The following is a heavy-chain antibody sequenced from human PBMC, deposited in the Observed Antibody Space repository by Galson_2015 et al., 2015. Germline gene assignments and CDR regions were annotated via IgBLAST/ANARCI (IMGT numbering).Heavy chain of an antibody. CDR3: AREFGDVRCLGY. J-gene: IGHJ4*02. CDR1: GFTFGSYW. D-gene: IGHD3-10*01. Sequence: SLRLSCAASGFTFGSYWMSWVRQAPGKGLEWVANIKQDGSEKYYVDSVKGRFTISRDNAKSSLYLQMNSLRAEDTAVYYCAREFGDVRCLGYWGQGTLVTVSS. CDR2: IKQDGSEK. V-gene: IGHV3-7*01.